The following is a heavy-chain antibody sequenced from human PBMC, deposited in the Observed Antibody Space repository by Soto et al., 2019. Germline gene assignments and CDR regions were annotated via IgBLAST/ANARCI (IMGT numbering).Heavy chain of an antibody. CDR1: GGTFSSYA. CDR2: IIPIFGTA. V-gene: IGHV1-69*06. D-gene: IGHD3-22*01. Sequence: SVKVSCKAPGGTFSSYAISWVRQAPGQGLEWMGGIIPIFGTANYAQKFQGRVTITADKSTSTAYMELSSLRSEDTAVYYCARGRSTYYYDSSGYFFDYWGQGTLVTVSS. J-gene: IGHJ4*02. CDR3: ARGRSTYYYDSSGYFFDY.